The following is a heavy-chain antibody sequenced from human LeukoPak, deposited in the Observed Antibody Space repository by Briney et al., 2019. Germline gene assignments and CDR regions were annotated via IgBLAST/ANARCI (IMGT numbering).Heavy chain of an antibody. CDR2: ISYDGSNK. V-gene: IGHV3-30-3*01. J-gene: IGHJ6*02. CDR3: ARDLYCSGTSCYFGQIYYYYGMDV. CDR1: GFTFSSYA. Sequence: GGSLRLSCAASGFTFSSYAMHWVRQAPGKGLEWVAVISYDGSNKYYADSVKGRFTISRDNSKNTLYLQMNSLRAEDTAVYYCARDLYCSGTSCYFGQIYYYYGMDVWGQGTTVTVSS. D-gene: IGHD2-2*01.